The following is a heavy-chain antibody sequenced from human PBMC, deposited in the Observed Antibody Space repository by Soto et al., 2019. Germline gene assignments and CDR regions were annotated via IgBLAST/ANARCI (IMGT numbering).Heavy chain of an antibody. CDR1: GGSISSYY. D-gene: IGHD3-22*01. J-gene: IGHJ1*01. V-gene: IGHV4-59*08. CDR3: ASLHLNYYDSSGYYEPEYFQH. Sequence: SETLSLTCTVSGGSISSYYWSWIRQPPGKGLEWIGYIYYSGSTNYNPSLKSRVTITVDTSKNQFSLKLSSVTAADTAVYYCASLHLNYYDSSGYYEPEYFQHWGQGTLVTVSS. CDR2: IYYSGST.